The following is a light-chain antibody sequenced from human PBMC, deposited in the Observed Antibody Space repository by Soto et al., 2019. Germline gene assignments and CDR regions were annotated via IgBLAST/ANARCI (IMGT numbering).Light chain of an antibody. CDR2: GAS. CDR3: QQYHNWPRT. CDR1: QSVSSN. J-gene: IGKJ2*01. Sequence: EIVMTQSPATLSVSPGERATLSCRASQSVSSNLGWYQQKPGQAPRLLIYGASTRATGIPARFSGSGSGTEFTLTISSLQSEDFAVYYCQQYHNWPRTFGQGTKLEI. V-gene: IGKV3-15*01.